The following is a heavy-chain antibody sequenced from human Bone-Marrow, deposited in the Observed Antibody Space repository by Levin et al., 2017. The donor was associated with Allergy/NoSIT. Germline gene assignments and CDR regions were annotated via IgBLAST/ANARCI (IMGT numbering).Heavy chain of an antibody. CDR3: ASSSIAVSGSFDY. Sequence: SETLSLTCTVSGGSINGGGYYWSWIRQHPGKGLEWIGYIHYSGTTYYNPSLKSRITILVDTSKNHFSLKLTSVPAADPALHYTASSSIAVSGSFDYWGQGTLVTVSS. V-gene: IGHV4-31*03. J-gene: IGHJ4*02. CDR1: GGSINGGGYY. CDR2: IHYSGTT. D-gene: IGHD6-19*01.